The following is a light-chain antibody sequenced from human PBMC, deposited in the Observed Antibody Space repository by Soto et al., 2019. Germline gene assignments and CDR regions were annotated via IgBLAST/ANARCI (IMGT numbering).Light chain of an antibody. CDR2: DAS. V-gene: IGKV3-11*01. Sequence: EIVLTQSPATLSLSPGERATVSCRASQSVCNTLAWYQQKPGRAPRLLTYDASNRATGIPARFSGSGSGTDFARTVPSPEPEDFALYYCQHGGSFGQETRLE. CDR3: QHGGS. CDR1: QSVCNT. J-gene: IGKJ5*01.